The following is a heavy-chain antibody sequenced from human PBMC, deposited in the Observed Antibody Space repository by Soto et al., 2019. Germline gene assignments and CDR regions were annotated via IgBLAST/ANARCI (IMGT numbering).Heavy chain of an antibody. CDR3: ARSRPPGVHYALEV. D-gene: IGHD4-17*01. CDR2: ITGPSTTI. V-gene: IGHV3-48*02. CDR1: GFIFSTYT. J-gene: IGHJ6*03. Sequence: PGGSLRLSCAGSGFIFSTYTMNWVRQAPGKGLEWLAYITGPSTTISYRDGVKGRFTISRDNAKRSLFLQLDRLRDDDTDVYSCARSRPPGVHYALEVWGTGTTVTVS.